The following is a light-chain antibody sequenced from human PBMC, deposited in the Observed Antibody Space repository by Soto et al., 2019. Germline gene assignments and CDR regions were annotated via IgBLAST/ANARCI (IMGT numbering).Light chain of an antibody. CDR2: GAS. J-gene: IGKJ5*01. Sequence: EIVLTQSPDTLSLSPGESATLSCRASQSVSSNYLAWYQQQPGRAPRLLIYGASNRATGIPDRFSGSGSGTDFTLTISRLEPEDFAVFYCQQYDDSITFGQGTRLEIE. CDR3: QQYDDSIT. CDR1: QSVSSNY. V-gene: IGKV3-20*01.